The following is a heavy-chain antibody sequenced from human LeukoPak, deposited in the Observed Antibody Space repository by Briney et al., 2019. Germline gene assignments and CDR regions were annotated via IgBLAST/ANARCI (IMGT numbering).Heavy chain of an antibody. CDR3: ASGYCSGGSCYRNNYFDY. CDR2: INSDGSST. J-gene: IGHJ4*02. CDR1: GFTFSSYW. Sequence: GGSLRLSCAASGFTFSSYWMHWVRQAPAKGLVWVSRINSDGSSTSYADSVKGRFTISRDNAKNTLYLQMNSLRAEDTAVYYCASGYCSGGSCYRNNYFDYWGQGTQVTVSS. D-gene: IGHD2-15*01. V-gene: IGHV3-74*01.